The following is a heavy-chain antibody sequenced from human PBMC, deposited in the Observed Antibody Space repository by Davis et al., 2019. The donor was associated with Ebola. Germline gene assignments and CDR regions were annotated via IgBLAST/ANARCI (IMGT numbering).Heavy chain of an antibody. CDR3: ARADYYDSMYYYYGMDV. J-gene: IGHJ6*02. D-gene: IGHD3-22*01. CDR1: GYTFTSYG. CDR2: ISAYNGNT. V-gene: IGHV1-18*01. Sequence: ASVQVSCKASGYTFTSYGTSCVRQPPGQGLEWRGWISAYNGNTNYAQKLQGRVTMTTDTSTSTAYMELRSLRSDDTAVYYFARADYYDSMYYYYGMDVWGQRTTVTVSS.